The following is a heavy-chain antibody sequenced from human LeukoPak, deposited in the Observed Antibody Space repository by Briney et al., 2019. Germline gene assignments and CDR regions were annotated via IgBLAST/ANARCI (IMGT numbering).Heavy chain of an antibody. CDR3: ARDRGYYYGSGSPSEPLDY. V-gene: IGHV1-18*01. J-gene: IGHJ4*02. CDR1: GYTFTSYG. Sequence: ASVKVSCKASGYTFTSYGISWVRQAPGQGLEWMGWISAYNGNTNYAQKLQGRVTMTTDTSTSTAYMELRSLRSDDTAVYYCARDRGYYYGSGSPSEPLDYWGQGTLVTVSS. D-gene: IGHD3-10*01. CDR2: ISAYNGNT.